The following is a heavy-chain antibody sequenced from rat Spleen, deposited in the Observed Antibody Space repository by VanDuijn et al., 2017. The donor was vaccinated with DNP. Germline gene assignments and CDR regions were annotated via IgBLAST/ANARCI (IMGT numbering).Heavy chain of an antibody. CDR1: GFTFSDYY. V-gene: IGHV5-20*01. CDR3: KLGGAY. CDR2: ISYDGGGT. J-gene: IGHJ2*01. Sequence: EVQLVESGGGLVQPGRSLKLSCAASGFTFSDYYMAWVRQAPTKGLEWVASISYDGGGTYYRDSVKDRFTISRDNAKSSLYLQMDSLRSEDTATYYCKLGGAYWGQGVMVTVSS. D-gene: IGHD5-1*01.